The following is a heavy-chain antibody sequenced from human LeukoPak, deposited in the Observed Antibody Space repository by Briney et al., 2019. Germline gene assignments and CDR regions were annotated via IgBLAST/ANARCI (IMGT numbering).Heavy chain of an antibody. J-gene: IGHJ5*02. CDR2: INHSGST. CDR3: ARKKPYCSGGSCPHWFEP. Sequence: SETLSLTCAVYGGSFSGYYWSWIRQPPGKGLEWIGEINHSGSTNYNPSLKSRVTISVDTSKNQFSLKLSSVTAADTAVYYCARKKPYCSGGSCPHWFEPWGQGTLVTVSS. V-gene: IGHV4-34*01. D-gene: IGHD2-15*01. CDR1: GGSFSGYY.